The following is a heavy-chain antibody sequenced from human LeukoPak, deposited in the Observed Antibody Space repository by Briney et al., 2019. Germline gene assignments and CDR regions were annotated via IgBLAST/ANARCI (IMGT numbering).Heavy chain of an antibody. V-gene: IGHV5-51*01. J-gene: IGHJ4*02. Sequence: GASLQISCKGSGSSFTSYWIGWVRQLPGKGLEWMGIIYPGDSDTRYSPSFQGQVTISADKSISTAYLQWSSLKASDTAMYYCARIGVGIVGATTHNFDYWGQGTLVTVSS. CDR2: IYPGDSDT. D-gene: IGHD1-26*01. CDR3: ARIGVGIVGATTHNFDY. CDR1: GSSFTSYW.